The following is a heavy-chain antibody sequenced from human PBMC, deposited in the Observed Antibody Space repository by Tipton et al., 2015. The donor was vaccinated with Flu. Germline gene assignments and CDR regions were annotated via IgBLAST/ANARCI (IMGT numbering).Heavy chain of an antibody. CDR3: AGDVRVSSHWYFYL. CDR1: GYTFTGYY. V-gene: IGHV1-2*02. CDR2: INPNSGGT. Sequence: QVQLVQSGAEVKKPGASVKVSCKASGYTFTGYYLHWVRQAPGQGLEWMGWINPNSGGTNYAQKFQGRVTMTRDTSISTVYMELYRLRSDDTAVYYCAGDVRVSSHWYFYLLGRGTLVTVSS. J-gene: IGHJ2*01. D-gene: IGHD3-10*01.